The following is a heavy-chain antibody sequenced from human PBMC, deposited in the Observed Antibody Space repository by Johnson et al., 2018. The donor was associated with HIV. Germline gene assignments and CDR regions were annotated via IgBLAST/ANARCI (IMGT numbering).Heavy chain of an antibody. D-gene: IGHD2-2*01. Sequence: QVQLVESGGGVVQPGRSLRLSCAASGFTFSTYGMHWVRQAPGKGLEWVAVIWYDGSKKYYVESVQGRFTISRDNSKNTLYLQMNSLRAGDTAVYYCARQVYCSSTSCSSAFDIWGQGTVVTVSS. J-gene: IGHJ3*02. V-gene: IGHV3-33*01. CDR2: IWYDGSKK. CDR1: GFTFSTYG. CDR3: ARQVYCSSTSCSSAFDI.